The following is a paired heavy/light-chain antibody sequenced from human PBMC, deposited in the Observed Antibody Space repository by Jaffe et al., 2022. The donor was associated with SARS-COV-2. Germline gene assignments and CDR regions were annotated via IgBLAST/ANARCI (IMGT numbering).Light chain of an antibody. Sequence: EIVLTQSPGTLSLSPGERATLSCRASQIVSSNSLAWFQQKPGQAPRLLIYDASSRATGIPDRFSGSGSGTDFSLTISRLEPADFAVYYCQQYVTSPMCTFGQGTKLEIK. V-gene: IGKV3-20*01. CDR3: QQYVTSPMCT. CDR1: QIVSSNS. J-gene: IGKJ2*02. CDR2: DAS.
Heavy chain of an antibody. Sequence: QVQLQQSGPGLVIPSQTLSLTCALSGDSVSSNSAAWNWIRQSPSRGLEWLGRTYHRSRWYNDYAVSVKSRMTINPDTSKNQFSLQLKSVTPEDTAVYYCARGVFTFDCWGQGILVTVSS. V-gene: IGHV6-1*01. D-gene: IGHD6-6*01. CDR2: TYHRSRWYN. CDR1: GDSVSSNSAA. J-gene: IGHJ4*02. CDR3: ARGVFTFDC.